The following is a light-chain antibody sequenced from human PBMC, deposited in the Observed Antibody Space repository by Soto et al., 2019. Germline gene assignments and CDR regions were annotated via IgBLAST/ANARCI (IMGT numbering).Light chain of an antibody. Sequence: DIQMTQSPSTLSASVGDRVTITSRASQSISSWLAWYQQKSGKAPKLLIYKASNLESGVPSRFSGSGSGTEFTLTISSLQPDDSATYYCQQYGSLFTFGQGTKLEIK. CDR3: QQYGSLFT. CDR1: QSISSW. J-gene: IGKJ2*01. CDR2: KAS. V-gene: IGKV1-5*03.